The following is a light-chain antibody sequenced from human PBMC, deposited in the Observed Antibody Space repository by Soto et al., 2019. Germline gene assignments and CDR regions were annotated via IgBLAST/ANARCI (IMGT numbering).Light chain of an antibody. CDR1: SSDVGGYNY. Sequence: QSALTQPRSVSGSPGQSVTISCTGTSSDVGGYNYVSWYQQHPGKAPKLMIYDVSQRPSGVPYRFSGSKSGNTASLTISGLQAEDEADYYCCSYAGSHFLFGGGTKVTVL. J-gene: IGLJ2*01. CDR2: DVS. CDR3: CSYAGSHFL. V-gene: IGLV2-11*01.